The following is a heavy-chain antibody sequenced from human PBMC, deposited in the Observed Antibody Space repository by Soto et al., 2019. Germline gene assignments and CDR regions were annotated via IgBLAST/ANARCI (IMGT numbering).Heavy chain of an antibody. V-gene: IGHV4-34*01. Sequence: QVQLQQWGAGLLKPSETLSLNCAVYGGSFSGYYWSWIREPPGRGLEWIGQINHRGSINYNPSLKNRVTMSVDTSKNKYYLKLNSVTAADTAVLYCARGGRMRIPAASGRDDYYPGLEGWCQGTAVTVSS. CDR2: INHRGSI. J-gene: IGHJ6*02. CDR3: ARGGRMRIPAASGRDDYYPGLEG. CDR1: GGSFSGYY. D-gene: IGHD2-15*01.